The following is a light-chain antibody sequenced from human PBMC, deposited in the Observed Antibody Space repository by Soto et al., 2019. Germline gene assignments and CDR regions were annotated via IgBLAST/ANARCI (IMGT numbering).Light chain of an antibody. CDR3: QQYERYST. CDR2: KAS. CDR1: QTISSW. Sequence: DIQMTHSPSTLSGSVGDRVTITCRASQTISSWLAWYQQKPGKAPKLLIYKASTLESGVPSRFSGSGFGTEFTLTISGLQPEDSATYYCQQYERYSTFGQGTKVDI. V-gene: IGKV1-5*03. J-gene: IGKJ1*01.